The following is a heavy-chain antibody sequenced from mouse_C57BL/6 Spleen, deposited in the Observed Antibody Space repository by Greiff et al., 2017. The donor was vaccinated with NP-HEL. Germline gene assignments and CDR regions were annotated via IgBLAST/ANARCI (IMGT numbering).Heavy chain of an antibody. J-gene: IGHJ2*01. CDR2: ISSGSSTI. Sequence: EVKVVESGGGLVKPGGSLKLSCAASGFTFSDYGMHWVRQAPEKGLEWVAYISSGSSTIYYADTVKGRFTISRDNAKNTLFLQMTSLRSEDTARYYCARHGLRRYFFGYWGQGTTLTVSA. D-gene: IGHD2-4*01. CDR3: ARHGLRRYFFGY. V-gene: IGHV5-17*01. CDR1: GFTFSDYG.